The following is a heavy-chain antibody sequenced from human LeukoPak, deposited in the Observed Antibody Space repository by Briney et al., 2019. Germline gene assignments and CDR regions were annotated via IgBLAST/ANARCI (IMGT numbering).Heavy chain of an antibody. V-gene: IGHV4-59*08. J-gene: IGHJ5*02. D-gene: IGHD6-19*01. Sequence: SETLSLTCTVSGGSISSYYWSWIRQPPGKGLEWIGYIYYSGSTNYNPSLKSRVTISVDTSKNQFSLKLSSVTAADTAVYYCARQIAVGGFDPWGQGTLVTVSS. CDR3: ARQIAVGGFDP. CDR1: GGSISSYY. CDR2: IYYSGST.